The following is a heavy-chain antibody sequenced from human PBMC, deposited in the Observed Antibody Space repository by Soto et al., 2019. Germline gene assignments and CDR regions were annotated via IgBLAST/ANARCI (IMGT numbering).Heavy chain of an antibody. CDR2: ISYDGSNK. V-gene: IGHV3-30*18. D-gene: IGHD6-13*01. CDR1: GFTFSSYG. Sequence: QVQLVESGGGVVQPGRSLRLSCAASGFTFSSYGMHWVRQAPGKGLEWVAVISYDGSNKYYADSVKGRFTISRDNSKNTLDLQMNSLRAEDTAVYYCAKDRRIAAAGTSDYYYYGMDVWGQGTTVTVSS. CDR3: AKDRRIAAAGTSDYYYYGMDV. J-gene: IGHJ6*02.